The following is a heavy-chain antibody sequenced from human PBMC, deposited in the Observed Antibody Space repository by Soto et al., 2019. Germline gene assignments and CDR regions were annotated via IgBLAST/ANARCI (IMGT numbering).Heavy chain of an antibody. CDR2: IIPILGIA. D-gene: IGHD6-25*01. V-gene: IGHV1-69*04. CDR1: GGTFRSYT. J-gene: IGHJ6*02. CDR3: AKDEFWRPRPPYYYYGMDV. Sequence: ASVKVSCKASGGTFRSYTTSWVRQAPGQGLEWVGRIIPILGIANYAQKFQGRVTITADKSTSTAYMELSSLRSEDTAVYYCAKDEFWRPRPPYYYYGMDVWGQGTTVTVSS.